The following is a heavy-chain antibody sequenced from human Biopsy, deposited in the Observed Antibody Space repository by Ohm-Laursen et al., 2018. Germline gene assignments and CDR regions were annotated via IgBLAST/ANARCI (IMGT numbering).Heavy chain of an antibody. J-gene: IGHJ3*01. D-gene: IGHD1-26*01. V-gene: IGHV4-59*12. Sequence: TLSLTCTVVSGGSAFTDSITRYYWNWIRQSPGKGLEWIGVVYYTGTTTYNPSFKSRVTLSMDTSNNQVSLRLLSVTAADTAVYFCARDLHGRGPNWGASTGVLDLWGHGTAVTVSS. CDR1: GGSAFTDSITRYY. CDR2: VYYTGTT. CDR3: ARDLHGRGPNWGASTGVLDL.